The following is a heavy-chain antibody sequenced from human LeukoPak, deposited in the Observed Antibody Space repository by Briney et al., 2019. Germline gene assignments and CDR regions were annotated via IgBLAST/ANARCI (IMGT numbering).Heavy chain of an antibody. Sequence: SETLSLTCTVSGGSISSSSYYWGWIRQPPGKGLEWIGEINHSGSTNYNPSLKSRVTISVDTSKNQFSLKLSSVTAADTVVYYCARGLDTAMVTGFDYWGQGTLVTVSS. J-gene: IGHJ4*02. CDR1: GGSISSSSYY. CDR3: ARGLDTAMVTGFDY. V-gene: IGHV4-39*07. D-gene: IGHD5-18*01. CDR2: INHSGST.